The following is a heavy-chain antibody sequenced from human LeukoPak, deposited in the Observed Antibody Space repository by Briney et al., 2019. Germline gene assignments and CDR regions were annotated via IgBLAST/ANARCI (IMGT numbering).Heavy chain of an antibody. Sequence: GGSLRLSCAASGLTVSSSYMSWVRQAPGKGLEWVSIICNDGSTYYADSMKGRFTISRDNSKNTLYLQVNSLRAEDTAMYYCARNILFAFDIWGQGTMVTVSS. CDR3: ARNILFAFDI. CDR1: GLTVSSSY. CDR2: ICNDGST. V-gene: IGHV3-53*01. D-gene: IGHD2/OR15-2a*01. J-gene: IGHJ3*02.